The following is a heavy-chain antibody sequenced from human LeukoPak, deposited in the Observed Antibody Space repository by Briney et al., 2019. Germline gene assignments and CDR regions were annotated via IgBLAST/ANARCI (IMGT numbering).Heavy chain of an antibody. D-gene: IGHD1-14*01. CDR2: IIPIFGTA. CDR3: ARADRTYPGSFDY. Sequence: ASVKVSCKASGGTFSSYAISWVRQAPGQGLEWMGGIIPIFGTANYAQKFQGRVTITTDEPTSTAYMELSSLRSEDTAVYYCARADRTYPGSFDYWGQGTLVTVSS. J-gene: IGHJ4*02. CDR1: GGTFSSYA. V-gene: IGHV1-69*05.